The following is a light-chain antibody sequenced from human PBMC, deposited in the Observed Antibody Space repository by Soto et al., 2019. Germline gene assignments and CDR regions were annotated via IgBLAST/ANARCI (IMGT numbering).Light chain of an antibody. J-gene: IGKJ2*01. CDR2: DAS. Sequence: EIVMTQSPAPLSVSPGERATLSCRASQSVSTNLAWYQQKPGQAPRLLIYDASTRATGIPARFRGSGSETEFTLTISSLQSEDFAVYYCQQYNNWPRTFGQGTKLEIK. V-gene: IGKV3-15*01. CDR1: QSVSTN. CDR3: QQYNNWPRT.